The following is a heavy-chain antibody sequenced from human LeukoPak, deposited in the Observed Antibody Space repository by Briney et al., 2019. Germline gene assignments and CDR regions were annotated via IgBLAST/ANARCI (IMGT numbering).Heavy chain of an antibody. V-gene: IGHV6-1*01. Sequence: SQTLSLTCAISGDSVSSNNVAWNWIRQSPSRGLEWLGRTYYRSKWYNDYAVSVKSRITINPDTSKNQFSLQLNSVTPEDTAVYYCARDSGERYSYGYDYWGQGTLVTVSS. J-gene: IGHJ4*02. CDR1: GDSVSSNNVA. CDR3: ARDSGERYSYGYDY. D-gene: IGHD5-18*01. CDR2: TYYRSKWYN.